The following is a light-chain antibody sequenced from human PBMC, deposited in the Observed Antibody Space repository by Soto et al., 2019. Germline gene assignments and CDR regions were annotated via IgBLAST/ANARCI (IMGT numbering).Light chain of an antibody. V-gene: IGLV1-47*01. CDR1: SSNIGAGYD. Sequence: QSVLTQPPSVSGAPGQRVTISCTGSSSNIGAGYDVHWYQQLPGTAPKLLIYRNDQRPSGVPDRFSGSMSGTAASLAIGGLRSEDEADYYCAAWDDSLSGVVFGGGTQLTVL. CDR2: RND. J-gene: IGLJ2*01. CDR3: AAWDDSLSGVV.